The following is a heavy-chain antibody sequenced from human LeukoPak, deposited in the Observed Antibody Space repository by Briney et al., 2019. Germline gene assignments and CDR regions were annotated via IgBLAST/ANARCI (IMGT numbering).Heavy chain of an antibody. V-gene: IGHV4-59*01. CDR1: GGSFCSYY. D-gene: IGHD5-18*01. CDR3: ARVAGYTYSYYYFDY. J-gene: IGHJ4*02. CDR2: IYHTGST. Sequence: PETLSLTRTVSGGSFCSYYWTWVRQPPGEGLEWIGYIYHTGSTNYNPSLKSRVTISVDTSKNQFSLKLTSVTAADTAVYFCARVAGYTYSYYYFDYWGQGTLVTVSS.